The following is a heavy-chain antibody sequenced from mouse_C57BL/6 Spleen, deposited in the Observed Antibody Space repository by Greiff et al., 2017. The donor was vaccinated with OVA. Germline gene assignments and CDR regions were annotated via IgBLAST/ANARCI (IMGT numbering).Heavy chain of an antibody. CDR1: GFTFSDYG. Sequence: EVMLVESGGGLVKPGGSLKLSCAASGFTFSDYGMHWVRQAPEKGLEWVAYISSGSSTIYYADTVKGRFTISRDNAKNTLFLQMTSLRSEDTAMYYYAIYYGSLGDYAMDYWGQGTSVTVSS. J-gene: IGHJ4*01. CDR3: AIYYGSLGDYAMDY. D-gene: IGHD1-1*01. V-gene: IGHV5-17*01. CDR2: ISSGSSTI.